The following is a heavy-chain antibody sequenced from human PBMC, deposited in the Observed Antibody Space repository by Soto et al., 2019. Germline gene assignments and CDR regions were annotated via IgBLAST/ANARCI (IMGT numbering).Heavy chain of an antibody. CDR1: GYTFTSYA. CDR3: ARDRVWAAVAGTRFDY. V-gene: IGHV1-3*05. Sequence: QVQLVQSGAEEKKPGASVKVSCKASGYTFTSYAMHWVRQAPGQRLEWMGWINAGNGNTKYSQKFQGRVTITRDTSASTAYMELSSLRSEDTAVYYCARDRVWAAVAGTRFDYWGQGTLVTVSS. CDR2: INAGNGNT. J-gene: IGHJ4*02. D-gene: IGHD6-19*01.